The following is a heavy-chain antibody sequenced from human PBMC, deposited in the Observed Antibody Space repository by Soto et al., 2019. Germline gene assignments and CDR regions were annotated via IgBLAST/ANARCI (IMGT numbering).Heavy chain of an antibody. D-gene: IGHD5-18*01. Sequence: GGSLRLSCAASGFTFSSYWMHWVRQAPGKGLVWVSRINSDGSSTSYADYVKGGFTISRSNAKNTLYLQMNRLRAEDPAVYYCAREGPGFSYGYDYWCLGTLVTVSS. J-gene: IGHJ4*02. CDR1: GFTFSSYW. CDR2: INSDGSST. V-gene: IGHV3-74*01. CDR3: AREGPGFSYGYDY.